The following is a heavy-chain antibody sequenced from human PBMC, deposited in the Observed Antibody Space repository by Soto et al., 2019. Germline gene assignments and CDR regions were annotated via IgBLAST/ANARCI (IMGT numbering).Heavy chain of an antibody. Sequence: GASVKVSCKVSGYTLTELSMHWVRQAPGKGLEWMGGFDPEDGETIYAQKFQGRVTMTEDTSTDTAYMELISLRSEDTAVYYCATMVRGVTNIFFDYWGQGTLVTVSS. V-gene: IGHV1-24*01. CDR3: ATMVRGVTNIFFDY. J-gene: IGHJ4*02. CDR1: GYTLTELS. CDR2: FDPEDGET. D-gene: IGHD3-10*01.